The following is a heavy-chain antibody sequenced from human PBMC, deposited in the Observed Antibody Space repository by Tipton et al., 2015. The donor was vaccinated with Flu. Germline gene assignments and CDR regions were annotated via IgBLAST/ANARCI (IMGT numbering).Heavy chain of an antibody. CDR2: IDYSGST. Sequence: TLSLTCTVSGDSIRGGIYYWGWIRQPPGKGLEWLGNIDYSGSTYYNPSLKSRVTISVDTSKSLFSLMLRSVTAADTAVYYCARLSYYDVDLKNFYFDYWGQGALVTVSS. CDR3: ARLSYYDVDLKNFYFDY. D-gene: IGHD3-10*02. J-gene: IGHJ4*02. CDR1: GDSIRGGIYY. V-gene: IGHV4-39*01.